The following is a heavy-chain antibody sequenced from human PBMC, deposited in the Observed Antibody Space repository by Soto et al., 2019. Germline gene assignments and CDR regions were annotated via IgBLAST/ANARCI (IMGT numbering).Heavy chain of an antibody. V-gene: IGHV3-9*01. CDR2: ISWNSGSI. D-gene: IGHD3-9*01. CDR3: AKSALDDILTGFDY. CDR1: GFTFDDYA. Sequence: PGGSLRLSCAASGFTFDDYAMHWVRQAPGKGLEWVSGISWNSGSIGYADSVKGRFTISRDNAKNSLYLQMNSLRAEDTALYYCAKSALDDILTGFDYWGQGTLVTVSS. J-gene: IGHJ4*02.